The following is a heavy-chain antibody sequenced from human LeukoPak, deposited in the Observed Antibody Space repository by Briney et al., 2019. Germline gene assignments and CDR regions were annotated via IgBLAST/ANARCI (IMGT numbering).Heavy chain of an antibody. CDR1: GFTFSSYS. J-gene: IGHJ4*02. CDR3: YIPYYDTSAYKGY. Sequence: PGGSLRLSCTVSGFTFSSYSMNWVRQAPGKGLEWVSYISSGSVTIYYADSVKGRFTISRDNSKNTLYLQMNSLRAEDTAVYYCYIPYYDTSAYKGYWGQGTLVTVSS. CDR2: ISSGSVTI. D-gene: IGHD3-22*01. V-gene: IGHV3-48*01.